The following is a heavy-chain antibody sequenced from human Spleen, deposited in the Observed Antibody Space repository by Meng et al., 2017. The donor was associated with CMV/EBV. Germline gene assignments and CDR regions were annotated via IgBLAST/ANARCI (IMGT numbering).Heavy chain of an antibody. CDR2: ITNSSYNI. Sequence: CAASGFTLSTDSMNWVRQAPGKGLDWVSSITNSSYNIYYADSVKGRFTISRDNAKNSLYLRMNSMRAEDTAVYYCARDRRLESLDYWGQGTLVTVSS. D-gene: IGHD6-6*01. CDR3: ARDRRLESLDY. CDR1: GFTLSTDS. J-gene: IGHJ4*02. V-gene: IGHV3-21*01.